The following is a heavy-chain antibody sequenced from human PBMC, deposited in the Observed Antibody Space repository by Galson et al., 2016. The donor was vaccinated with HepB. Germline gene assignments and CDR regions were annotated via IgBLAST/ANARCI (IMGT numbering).Heavy chain of an antibody. V-gene: IGHV3-48*01. CDR1: GFTFSSFS. CDR3: ARDLGVHAGNY. CDR2: ISSSGDAV. D-gene: IGHD3-16*01. Sequence: SLRLSCAPSGFTFSSFSMHWVRQAPGKGLEWLSYISSSGDAVYYADSVRGRFTISRGNAKNSLFLQMNSLRVEDTAVYYCARDLGVHAGNYWGQGTLVSGSS. J-gene: IGHJ4*02.